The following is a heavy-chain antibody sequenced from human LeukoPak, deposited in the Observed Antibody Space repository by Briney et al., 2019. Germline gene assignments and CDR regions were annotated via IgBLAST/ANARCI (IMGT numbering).Heavy chain of an antibody. V-gene: IGHV4-59*10. J-gene: IGHJ4*02. CDR1: GGSFSGYY. CDR3: AAGDLGTVDY. Sequence: SETLSLTCAVYGGSFSGYYWSWIRQPAGKGLEWIGRIYTSGSTNYNPSLKSRVTMSVDTSKNQFSLKLSSVTAADTAVYYCAAGDLGTVDYWGQGTLVTVSS. D-gene: IGHD7-27*01. CDR2: IYTSGST.